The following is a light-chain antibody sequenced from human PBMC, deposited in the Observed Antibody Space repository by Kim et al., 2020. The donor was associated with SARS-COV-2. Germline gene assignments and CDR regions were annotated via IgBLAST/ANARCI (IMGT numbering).Light chain of an antibody. V-gene: IGLV10-54*04. Sequence: LTQPPSVSKDLRQTATLTCTGNSNNVGNEGAAWLQHHQGHPPKLLFYRNNKRPSGISERFSASRSGNTASLTITGLQPEDEADYYCSAWDKSLKEYV. CDR2: RNN. J-gene: IGLJ1*01. CDR1: SNNVGNEG. CDR3: SAWDKSLKEYV.